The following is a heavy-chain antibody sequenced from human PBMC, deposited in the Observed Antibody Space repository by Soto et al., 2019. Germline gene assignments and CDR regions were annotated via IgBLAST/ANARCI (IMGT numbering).Heavy chain of an antibody. J-gene: IGHJ6*02. V-gene: IGHV1-69*13. CDR2: IIPIFGTA. CDR3: AKQPSITIFGVVLYGMDV. D-gene: IGHD3-3*01. CDR1: GGTFSSYA. Sequence: SVKVSCKASGGTFSSYAISWVRQAPGQGLEWMGGIIPIFGTANYAQKFQGRVTITADESTSTAYIELSSLRSEDTAVYYCAKQPSITIFGVVLYGMDVWGQGTTVTVSS.